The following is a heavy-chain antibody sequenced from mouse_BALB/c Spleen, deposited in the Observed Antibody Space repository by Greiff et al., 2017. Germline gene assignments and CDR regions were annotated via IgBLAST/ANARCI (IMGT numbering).Heavy chain of an antibody. Sequence: EVQVVESGGGLVKPGGSLKLSCAASGFTFSSFGMHWVRQAPEKGLEWVAYISSGSSTIYYADTVKGRFTISRDNPKNTLFLQMTSLRSEDTAMYYCAREGGYWGQGTSVTVSS. J-gene: IGHJ4*01. V-gene: IGHV5-17*02. CDR1: GFTFSSFG. CDR3: AREGGY. CDR2: ISSGSSTI.